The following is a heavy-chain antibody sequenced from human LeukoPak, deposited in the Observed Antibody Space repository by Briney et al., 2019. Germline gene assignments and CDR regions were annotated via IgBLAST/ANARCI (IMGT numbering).Heavy chain of an antibody. CDR3: ARDRSTYSSSWYLAY. J-gene: IGHJ4*02. CDR2: IKQDVSEK. CDR1: GFTFSSYW. D-gene: IGHD6-13*01. V-gene: IGHV3-7*05. Sequence: PGGSLRLSCAASGFTFSSYWISWVRQAPEKGLEWVANIKQDVSEKYYVDSVKGRFTISRENAKSTLYLQMKSLRAENTAVYYCARDRSTYSSSWYLAYWGQGRLVTV.